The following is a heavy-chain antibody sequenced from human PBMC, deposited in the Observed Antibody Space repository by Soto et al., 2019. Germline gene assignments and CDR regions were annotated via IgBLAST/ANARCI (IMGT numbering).Heavy chain of an antibody. Sequence: GGSLRLSCVVSGFTVSSTNYMSWVRQAPGKGLEWVSVIYPGDTTFYADSVKGRFTISRDNSKNTLYLQMNSLRAEDTAVYYCAKDFERGLDDWGQGTLVTVSS. CDR1: GFTVSSTNY. V-gene: IGHV3-53*05. J-gene: IGHJ4*02. D-gene: IGHD1-1*01. CDR3: AKDFERGLDD. CDR2: IYPGDTT.